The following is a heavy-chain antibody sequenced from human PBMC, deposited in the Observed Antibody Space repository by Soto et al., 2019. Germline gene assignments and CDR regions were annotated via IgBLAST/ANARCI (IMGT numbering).Heavy chain of an antibody. J-gene: IGHJ6*02. D-gene: IGHD1-7*01. CDR2: LSQSGGT. CDR1: GYSISNIIY. Sequence: SETLSLTCDVSGYSISNIIYWGWIRRPPGKGLEWIGSLSQSGGTYRNPSLRSRVTISVDRSKNHFSLQLRSVTAADTAVYYCAAGTLPGTRFYGMDVWCPGTTVTVFS. V-gene: IGHV4-38-2*01. CDR3: AAGTLPGTRFYGMDV.